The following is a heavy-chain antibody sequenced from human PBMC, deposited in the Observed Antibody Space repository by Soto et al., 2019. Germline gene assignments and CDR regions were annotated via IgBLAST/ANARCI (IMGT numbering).Heavy chain of an antibody. CDR2: INPKSGGT. CDR1: GYTFIDYY. CDR3: ARDRADQEIAADPYFDY. Sequence: QVQLVQSGAEVKKPGASVKVSCKTSGYTFIDYYLQWVRQAPGQGLEWMGWINPKSGGTSYAQKFQGGVTMTRDTSISTAYMDLSRLRSDDTAVYYCARDRADQEIAADPYFDYWGQGTLVTVSS. V-gene: IGHV1-2*02. D-gene: IGHD6-25*01. J-gene: IGHJ4*02.